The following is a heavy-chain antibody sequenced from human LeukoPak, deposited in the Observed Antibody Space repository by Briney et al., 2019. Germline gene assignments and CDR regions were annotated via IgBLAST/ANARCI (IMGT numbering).Heavy chain of an antibody. D-gene: IGHD6-13*01. Sequence: GGSLRLSCAASGFTVSSNYMSWVRQAPGKGLEWVSGINWNGGSTGYADSVKGRFTISRDNAKNSLYLQMNSLRAEDTALYYCARDGGYSSSPPNYWGQGTLVTVSS. CDR3: ARDGGYSSSPPNY. J-gene: IGHJ4*02. V-gene: IGHV3-20*04. CDR1: GFTVSSNY. CDR2: INWNGGST.